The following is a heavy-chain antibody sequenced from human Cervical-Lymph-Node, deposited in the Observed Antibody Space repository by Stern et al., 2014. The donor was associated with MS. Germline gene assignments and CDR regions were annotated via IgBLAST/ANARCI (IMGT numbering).Heavy chain of an antibody. CDR1: GYTFTSYW. Sequence: VQLGESGPEVKRPGESLKISCQASGYTFTSYWIGWVRQMPGKGWEWVAIIFPGGSDIRYSPSFQGQVTISADKPSSTAYLQWNNLKASDTAIYYCARQRYFDYWGQGTLVTVSS. V-gene: IGHV5-51*01. CDR2: IFPGGSDI. CDR3: ARQRYFDY. J-gene: IGHJ4*02.